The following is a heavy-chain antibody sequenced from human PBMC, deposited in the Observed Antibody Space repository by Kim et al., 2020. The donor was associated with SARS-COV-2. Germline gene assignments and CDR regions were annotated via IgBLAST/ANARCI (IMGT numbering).Heavy chain of an antibody. D-gene: IGHD5-18*01. CDR1: GFTFSAYG. CDR3: AKDPDVDTVVENDY. Sequence: GGSLRLSCAASGFTFSAYGMTWVRQAPGKGLEWVSTISGSGGRRYYADSVKGRITISRDNSKSTLSLQMTNLRAEDTAIYYCAKDPDVDTVVENDYWGQGTLVTVSS. CDR2: ISGSGGRR. J-gene: IGHJ4*02. V-gene: IGHV3-23*01.